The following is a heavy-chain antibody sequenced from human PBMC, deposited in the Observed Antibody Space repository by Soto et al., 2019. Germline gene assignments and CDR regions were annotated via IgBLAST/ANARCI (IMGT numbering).Heavy chain of an antibody. J-gene: IGHJ4*02. CDR1: GYTRRDYF. Sequence: SWETSGYTRRDYFIHWVRQAPGQGLEWMGWINPDSGTPYYAQKFKGRVTMTRDTSLGTAYLVLNRREYDGTAVYYCARSDDLWGLGTRVSGSS. CDR2: INPDSGTP. CDR3: ARSDDL. V-gene: IGHV1-2*02.